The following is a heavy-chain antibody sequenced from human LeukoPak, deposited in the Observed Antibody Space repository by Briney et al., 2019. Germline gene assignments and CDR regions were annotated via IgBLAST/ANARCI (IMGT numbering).Heavy chain of an antibody. CDR2: ISSSGSGSTK. CDR3: ARDREFSSGWYFDN. J-gene: IGHJ4*02. CDR1: GFTFDDYG. D-gene: IGHD6-19*01. V-gene: IGHV3-48*03. Sequence: GGSLRLSCAASGFTFDDYGMSWVRQAPGKGLEWVSYISSSGSGSTKFYADSVKGRFTISRDNAENSLYLQMSSLRVEDTAVYYCARDREFSSGWYFDNWGQGTLVTVSS.